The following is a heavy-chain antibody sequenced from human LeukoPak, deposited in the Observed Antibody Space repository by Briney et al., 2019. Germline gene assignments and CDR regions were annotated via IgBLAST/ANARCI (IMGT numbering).Heavy chain of an antibody. J-gene: IGHJ5*02. CDR1: GGTFSSYA. Sequence: ASVKVSCKASGGTFSSYAISWVRQAPGQGLEWMGGIIPIFGTANYAQKFQGRVTITTDESTSTAYMELSSLRSEDTAVYYCARDSFGYYYDSSGHSGWFDPWGQGTLVTVSS. V-gene: IGHV1-69*05. CDR2: IIPIFGTA. CDR3: ARDSFGYYYDSSGHSGWFDP. D-gene: IGHD3-22*01.